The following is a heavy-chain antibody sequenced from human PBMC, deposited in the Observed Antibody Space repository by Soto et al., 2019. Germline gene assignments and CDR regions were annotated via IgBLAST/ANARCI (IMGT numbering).Heavy chain of an antibody. V-gene: IGHV3-7*05. Sequence: EVQLEESGGDLVQPGGSLRLSCAASGFTLSAYWMTWVRQAPGKGLEWVANINRDGSKKSYLDSVRGRFTISRDNVGNSLYLQMDSLRADDTALYYCARDVSPGSRSLYLDAFDIWGQGTNGHRLF. J-gene: IGHJ3*02. CDR3: ARDVSPGSRSLYLDAFDI. CDR1: GFTLSAYW. D-gene: IGHD3-10*01. CDR2: INRDGSKK.